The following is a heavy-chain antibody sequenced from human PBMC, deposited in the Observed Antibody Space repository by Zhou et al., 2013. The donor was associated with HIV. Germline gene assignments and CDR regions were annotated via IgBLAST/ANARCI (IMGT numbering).Heavy chain of an antibody. CDR2: ISPTLGMP. V-gene: IGHV1-69*16. J-gene: IGHJ5*02. CDR1: GDNVDNTI. CDR3: ARYPSAYWFDL. Sequence: QVQLVQSGAEVKKPGSSVKVSCRASGDNVDNTIISWVRQAPGQGLEWMGGISPTLGMPTYAQKFQGRVTLTADESTSTTYMELTSLRPEDTAVYYCARYPSAYWFDLWGQGTLVTVSS.